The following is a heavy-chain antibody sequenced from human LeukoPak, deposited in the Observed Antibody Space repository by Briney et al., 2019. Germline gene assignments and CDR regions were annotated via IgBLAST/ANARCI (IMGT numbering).Heavy chain of an antibody. CDR1: GGSISSGGYY. D-gene: IGHD6-25*01. J-gene: IGHJ2*01. Sequence: SQTLSLTCTVSGGSISSGGYYWSWIRQHPGKGLEWIGYIYYSGSTYYNPSLKSRVTISVDTSKNQFSLKLSSVTAADTAVYYCARTDARPYWYFDLWGRGTLVTVSS. CDR2: IYYSGST. V-gene: IGHV4-31*03. CDR3: ARTDARPYWYFDL.